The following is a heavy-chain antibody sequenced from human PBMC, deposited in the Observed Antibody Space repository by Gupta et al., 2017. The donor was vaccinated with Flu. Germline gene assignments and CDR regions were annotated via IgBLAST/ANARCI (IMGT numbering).Heavy chain of an antibody. J-gene: IGHJ3*02. Sequence: NWVRKAPGKGLEWVSSISRSSDYIYYSDSVRGRFTISRDNGKDSLYLQMNSLRAEDTAVYYCARLSLLGGGAFDIWGQGTMVTVSS. D-gene: IGHD1-26*01. V-gene: IGHV3-21*01. CDR2: ISRSSDYI. CDR3: ARLSLLGGGAFDI.